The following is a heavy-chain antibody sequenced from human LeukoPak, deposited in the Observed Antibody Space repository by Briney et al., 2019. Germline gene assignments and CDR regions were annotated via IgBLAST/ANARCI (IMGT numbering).Heavy chain of an antibody. CDR1: GGTFSSYA. V-gene: IGHV1-69*04. CDR2: IIPILGIA. J-gene: IGHJ5*02. Sequence: SVKVSCKASGGTFSSYAISWVRQAPGQGLEWMGRIIPILGIANYAQKFQGRVTITADKSTSTAYTELSSLRSEDTAVYYCASVSVNYYDSSGHHGDWFDPWGQGTLVTVSS. D-gene: IGHD3-22*01. CDR3: ASVSVNYYDSSGHHGDWFDP.